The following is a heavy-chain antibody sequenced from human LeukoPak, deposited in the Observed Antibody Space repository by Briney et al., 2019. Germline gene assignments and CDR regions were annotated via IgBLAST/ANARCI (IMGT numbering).Heavy chain of an antibody. D-gene: IGHD2-15*01. CDR2: IYSGGST. V-gene: IGHV3-66*01. CDR1: GFTVSSNY. CDR3: ARDHPAGYCSGDSCYYHWLDP. J-gene: IGHJ5*02. Sequence: GGSLRLSCAASGFTVSSNYMSWVRQAPGKGLEWVSLIYSGGSTYYADSVKGRFTISRDNSKNTLYLQMNSLRAEDTAVYYCARDHPAGYCSGDSCYYHWLDPWGQGTLVTVSS.